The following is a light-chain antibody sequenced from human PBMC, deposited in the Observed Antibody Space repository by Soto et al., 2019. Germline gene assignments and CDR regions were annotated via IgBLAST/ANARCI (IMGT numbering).Light chain of an antibody. Sequence: DLQMTQSPSSLSASVGDRVTITCRASQGINNFLAWYQQKSGGVPKLLIYGASTLQLGVPTRFSGSGSGTDFTLTITSLQPEDVATYYCQKYNSAPPTFGQGTKVEIK. CDR2: GAS. CDR3: QKYNSAPPT. CDR1: QGINNF. J-gene: IGKJ1*01. V-gene: IGKV1-27*01.